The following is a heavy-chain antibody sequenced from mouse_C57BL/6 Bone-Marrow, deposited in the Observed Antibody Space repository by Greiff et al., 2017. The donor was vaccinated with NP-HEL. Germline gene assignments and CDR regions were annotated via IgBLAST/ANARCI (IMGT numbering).Heavy chain of an antibody. J-gene: IGHJ2*01. V-gene: IGHV1-26*01. CDR1: GYTFTDYY. CDR3: ARRNYYGSSHDY. Sequence: VQLQQSGPELVKPGASVKISCKASGYTFTDYYMNWVKQSHGKSLEWIGDINPNNGGTSYNQKFKGKATLTVDKSSSTAYMELRSLTSEDSAVYYCARRNYYGSSHDYWGQGTTLTVTA. CDR2: INPNNGGT. D-gene: IGHD1-1*01.